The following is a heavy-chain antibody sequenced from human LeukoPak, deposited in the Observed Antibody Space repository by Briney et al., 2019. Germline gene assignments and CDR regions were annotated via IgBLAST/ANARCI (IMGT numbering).Heavy chain of an antibody. J-gene: IGHJ6*04. CDR1: GGTFSSYV. V-gene: IGHV1-69*04. CDR3: ARGTRGYSNYYYGMDV. Sequence: GASVKVSCKASGGTFSSYVISWVRQAPGQGLEWMGRIIPIFGIANYAQKFQGRVTITADKSTSTAYMELSSLRSEDTAVYYCARGTRGYSNYYYGMDVWGEGTTVTVPS. D-gene: IGHD5-18*01. CDR2: IIPIFGIA.